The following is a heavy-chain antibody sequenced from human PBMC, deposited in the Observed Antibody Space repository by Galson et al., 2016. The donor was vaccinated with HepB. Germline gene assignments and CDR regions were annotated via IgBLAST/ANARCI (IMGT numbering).Heavy chain of an antibody. CDR3: ARHSGPTLARGTSD. CDR1: GGAFSRNA. D-gene: IGHD1-1*01. Sequence: SVKVSCKAFGGAFSRNAMSWVRQAPGQGLEWMGGFTPIFETANYAQKFEGRVTITADESTSTVYMELSNLRSDDTAVYFCARHSGPTLARGTSDWGQGTLVTVST. J-gene: IGHJ4*02. V-gene: IGHV1-69*13. CDR2: FTPIFETA.